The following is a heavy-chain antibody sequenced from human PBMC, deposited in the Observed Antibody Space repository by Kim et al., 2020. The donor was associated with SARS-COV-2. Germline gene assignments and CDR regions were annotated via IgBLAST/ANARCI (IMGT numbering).Heavy chain of an antibody. CDR2: IIPIFGTA. CDR1: GGTFSSYA. Sequence: SVKVSCKASGGTFSSYAISWVRQAPGQGLEWMGGIIPIFGTANYAQKFQGRVTITADESTSTAYMELSSLRSEDTAVYYCARGIAVFGGYDYFDYWGQGTLVTVSS. J-gene: IGHJ4*02. CDR3: ARGIAVFGGYDYFDY. D-gene: IGHD5-12*01. V-gene: IGHV1-69*13.